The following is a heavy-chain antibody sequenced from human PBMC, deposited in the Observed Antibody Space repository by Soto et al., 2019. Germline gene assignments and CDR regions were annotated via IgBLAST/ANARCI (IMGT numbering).Heavy chain of an antibody. J-gene: IGHJ6*02. Sequence: SVKVSCKASGFTFTSSAVQWVRQARGQRLEWIGWIVVGSGNTNYAQKFQERVTITRDMSTSTAYMELSSLRSEDTAVYYCAASIAAAGEYYYYGMDVWGQGTTVTVSS. CDR2: IVVGSGNT. V-gene: IGHV1-58*01. CDR3: AASIAAAGEYYYYGMDV. CDR1: GFTFTSSA. D-gene: IGHD6-13*01.